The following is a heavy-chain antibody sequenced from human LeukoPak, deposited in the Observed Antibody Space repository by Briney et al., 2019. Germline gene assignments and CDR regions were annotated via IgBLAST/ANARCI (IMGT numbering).Heavy chain of an antibody. D-gene: IGHD6-13*01. Sequence: GGSLRLSCAASGFTFSSYAMSWVRPAPGKGLEWVSAISASGGGTYYADSVKGRFTISRDNSKNTLYLQMNSLRAEDTAVYYCAHPTEYSSSWYGNWFDPWGQGTLGTVSS. CDR2: ISASGGGT. J-gene: IGHJ5*02. CDR3: AHPTEYSSSWYGNWFDP. V-gene: IGHV3-23*01. CDR1: GFTFSSYA.